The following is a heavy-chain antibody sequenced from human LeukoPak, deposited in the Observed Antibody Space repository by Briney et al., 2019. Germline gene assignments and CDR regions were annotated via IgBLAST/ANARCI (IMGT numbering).Heavy chain of an antibody. CDR2: MNPNSGNT. CDR1: GYTFTSYD. D-gene: IGHD6-6*01. V-gene: IGHV1-8*01. CDR3: AIGSSSHYYYYYMDV. Sequence: ASVKVSCKASGYTFTSYDINWVRQATGQGLEWMGWMNPNSGNTGYAQKFQGRVTMTRNTSISTAYMELSSLRSEDTAVYYCAIGSSSHYYYYYMDVWGKGTTVTVS. J-gene: IGHJ6*03.